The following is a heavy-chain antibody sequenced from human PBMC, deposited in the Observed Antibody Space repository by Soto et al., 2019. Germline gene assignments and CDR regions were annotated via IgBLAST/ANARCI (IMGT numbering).Heavy chain of an antibody. Sequence: PGGSLRLSCAASGFAFNNAWMTWVRQAPGKGLEWVGHIKTKNDGATTDYAAPVKGRSTISRDDSKNRLYLQMNSLKTEDTGVYFCTRDPFIVVVAAGTIEGSYYGMDVWGQGTTVTVSS. J-gene: IGHJ6*02. CDR3: TRDPFIVVVAAGTIEGSYYGMDV. V-gene: IGHV3-15*01. D-gene: IGHD2-15*01. CDR1: GFAFNNAW. CDR2: IKTKNDGATT.